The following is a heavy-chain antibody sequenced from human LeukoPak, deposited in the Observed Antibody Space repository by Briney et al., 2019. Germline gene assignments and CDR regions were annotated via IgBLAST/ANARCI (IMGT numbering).Heavy chain of an antibody. D-gene: IGHD6-13*01. J-gene: IGHJ4*02. V-gene: IGHV3-30*02. CDR1: GFTFSSYG. CDR3: AKGQTYIAAAGIDY. Sequence: GGSLRLSCAASGFTFSSYGMHWVRQAPGKGLEWVAFIRYDGSNKYYADSVKGRFTISRDNSKNTLYLQMNSLRAEDTAVYYCAKGQTYIAAAGIDYWGQGTLVTVSS. CDR2: IRYDGSNK.